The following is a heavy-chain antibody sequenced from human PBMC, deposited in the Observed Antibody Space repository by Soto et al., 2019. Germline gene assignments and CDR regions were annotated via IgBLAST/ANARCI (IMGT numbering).Heavy chain of an antibody. CDR2: IYYSGST. Sequence: PSETLSLTCTVSGGSISSSNYYWGWIRQPPGKGLEWIGSIYYSGSTNYNPSLKSRVTISVDTSKNQFSLKLSSVTAADTAVYYCASTSNYYDSSGYYFDYWGQGTLVTVSS. J-gene: IGHJ4*02. CDR1: GGSISSSNYY. D-gene: IGHD3-22*01. CDR3: ASTSNYYDSSGYYFDY. V-gene: IGHV4-39*07.